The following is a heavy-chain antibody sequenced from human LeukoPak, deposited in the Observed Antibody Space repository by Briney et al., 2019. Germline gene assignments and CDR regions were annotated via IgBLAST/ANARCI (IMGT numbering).Heavy chain of an antibody. D-gene: IGHD3-22*01. CDR1: GFTFSDYY. V-gene: IGHV3-11*01. J-gene: IGHJ4*02. CDR3: ATYYYDSSGYFDY. CDR2: ISSSGTTI. Sequence: PGGSLRLSCAASGFTFSDYYMSWIPQAPGKGLEWVSYISSSGTTIYYADSVKGRFTISRDNAKNSLYLQMNSLRVEDTAVYYCATYYYDSSGYFDYWGQGTLVTVSS.